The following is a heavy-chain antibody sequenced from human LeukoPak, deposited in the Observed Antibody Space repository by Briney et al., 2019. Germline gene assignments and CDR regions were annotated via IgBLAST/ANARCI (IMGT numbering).Heavy chain of an antibody. CDR2: ISSSNNYI. CDR1: GFTFSTYS. D-gene: IGHD4-17*01. J-gene: IGHJ1*01. V-gene: IGHV3-21*01. Sequence: GGSLRLSCAASGFTFSTYSMNWVRQAPGKGLEWVPSISSSNNYIYYADSVKGRFSISRDDAKNSLFLQMNGLRAEDTAVYYCARDMTTATTCYLQHWGQGTLVTVSS. CDR3: ARDMTTATTCYLQH.